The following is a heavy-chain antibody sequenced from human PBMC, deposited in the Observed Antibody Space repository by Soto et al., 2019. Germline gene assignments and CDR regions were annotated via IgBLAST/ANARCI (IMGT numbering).Heavy chain of an antibody. Sequence: RLSCAASGFTFSSYAMSWVRQAPGKGLEWVSAISGSGGSTYYADSVKGRFTISRDNSKNTLYLQMNSLRAEDTAVYYCAKVEYYYDSSAPEAAFDIWGQGTMVTVSS. CDR2: ISGSGGST. V-gene: IGHV3-23*01. J-gene: IGHJ3*02. CDR3: AKVEYYYDSSAPEAAFDI. D-gene: IGHD3-22*01. CDR1: GFTFSSYA.